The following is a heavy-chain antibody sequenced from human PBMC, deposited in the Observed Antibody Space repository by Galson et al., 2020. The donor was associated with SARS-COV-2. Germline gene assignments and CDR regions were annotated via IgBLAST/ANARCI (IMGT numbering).Heavy chain of an antibody. D-gene: IGHD6-6*01. J-gene: IGHJ5*02. Sequence: ASVQVSCKVSGYTLTELSMHWVRQAPGKGLEWMGGFDPEDGETIYAQKFQGRVTMTEDTSTDTAYMELSSLRSEDTAVYYCATSAARRFSGWFDPWGQGTLVTVSS. CDR2: FDPEDGET. CDR3: ATSAARRFSGWFDP. CDR1: GYTLTELS. V-gene: IGHV1-24*01.